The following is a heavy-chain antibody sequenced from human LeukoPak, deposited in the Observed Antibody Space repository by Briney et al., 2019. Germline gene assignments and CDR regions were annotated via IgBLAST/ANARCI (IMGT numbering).Heavy chain of an antibody. D-gene: IGHD4-23*01. J-gene: IGHJ5*02. CDR3: ARGCDGGNRCSGFDP. Sequence: GESLKISCKGSGYSFTSYWIGWVRQMPGKGLEWMGIIYPGDSDTRYSPSFQGQVTISADKSISTAYLQWSSLKASDTAMYYCARGCDGGNRCSGFDPWGQGTLVTVSS. CDR1: GYSFTSYW. CDR2: IYPGDSDT. V-gene: IGHV5-51*01.